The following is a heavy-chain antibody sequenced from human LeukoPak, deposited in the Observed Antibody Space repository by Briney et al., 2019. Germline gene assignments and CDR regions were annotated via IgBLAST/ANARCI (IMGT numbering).Heavy chain of an antibody. Sequence: TSETLSLTFTVSSGSIISGSYCWSWLRQPAGKGLEWVGHIYTSGSTNYNPSLESRVTISVDTSKNQFSLKLSSVTAADTAVYYCARTPSREVEGHTYYYYYMDVWGKGTTVTVSS. D-gene: IGHD1-26*01. V-gene: IGHV4-61*09. J-gene: IGHJ6*03. CDR3: ARTPSREVEGHTYYYYYMDV. CDR2: IYTSGST. CDR1: SGSIISGSYC.